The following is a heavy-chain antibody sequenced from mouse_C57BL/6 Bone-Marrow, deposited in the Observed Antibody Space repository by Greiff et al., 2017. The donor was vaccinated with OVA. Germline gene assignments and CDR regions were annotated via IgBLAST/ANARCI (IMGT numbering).Heavy chain of an antibody. J-gene: IGHJ4*01. CDR3: ARYIGPRVYYYAMDY. V-gene: IGHV7-3*01. D-gene: IGHD3-3*01. CDR2: IRNKANGYTT. CDR1: GFTFTDYY. Sequence: EVMLVESGGGLVQPGGSLSLSCAASGFTFTDYYMSWVRQPPGKALEWLGFIRNKANGYTTEYSASVKGRFTISRDNSQSILYLQMNALRAEDSATYYCARYIGPRVYYYAMDYWGQGTSVTVSS.